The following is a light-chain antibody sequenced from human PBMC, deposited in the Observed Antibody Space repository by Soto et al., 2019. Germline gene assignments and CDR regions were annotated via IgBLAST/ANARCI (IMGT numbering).Light chain of an antibody. J-gene: IGLJ1*01. CDR2: NVY. CDR1: SSDVGAYNF. CDR3: SAYTVSRPYL. V-gene: IGLV2-14*03. Sequence: QSVLTQPASVSGSPGQSITISCTGTSSDVGAYNFVSWHQQHPGKAPKLMIYNVYDRPSGISYRFSGSQSGNTASLTISGLQGEDEAHYYCSAYTVSRPYLFGTATKVTV.